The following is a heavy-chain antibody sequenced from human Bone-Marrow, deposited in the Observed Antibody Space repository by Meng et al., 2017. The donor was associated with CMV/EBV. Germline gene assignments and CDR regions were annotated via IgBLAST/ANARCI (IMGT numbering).Heavy chain of an antibody. CDR3: ARGDYYDSSGYFDY. D-gene: IGHD3-22*01. J-gene: IGHJ4*02. Sequence: ASGFTFSSYAMHWVRQAPGKGLEWVAVISYDGSNKYYADSVKGRFTISRDNSKNTLYLQMNSLRAEDTAVYYCARGDYYDSSGYFDYWGQGTLVTVSS. CDR2: ISYDGSNK. CDR1: GFTFSSYA. V-gene: IGHV3-30*04.